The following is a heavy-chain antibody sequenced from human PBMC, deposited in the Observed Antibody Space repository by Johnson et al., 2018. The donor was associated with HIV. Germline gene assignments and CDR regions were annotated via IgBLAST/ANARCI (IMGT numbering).Heavy chain of an antibody. Sequence: QVQLVESGGGVVQPGRSLRLSCAASGFTCSSYAMHWVRQAPGKGLEWVAVISYDGSNKYYADSVKGRFTISRDNSRNALYLQMNSLRAEDTAVFYCARDQFGTITTGGDGAFDIWGQGTMVTVSS. CDR3: ARDQFGTITTGGDGAFDI. CDR2: ISYDGSNK. D-gene: IGHD5-24*01. J-gene: IGHJ3*02. V-gene: IGHV3-30*04. CDR1: GFTCSSYA.